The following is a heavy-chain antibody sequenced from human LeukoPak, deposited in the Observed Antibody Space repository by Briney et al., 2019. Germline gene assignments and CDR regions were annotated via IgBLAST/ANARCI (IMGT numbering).Heavy chain of an antibody. V-gene: IGHV3-20*04. CDR1: GFTFDDYG. D-gene: IGHD3-3*01. J-gene: IGHJ4*02. Sequence: PGGSLRLSCAASGFTFDDYGMSWVRQAPGKGLEWVSGINWNGGSTGFADSVKGRFTISRDNAENSLYLQMNSLRAEDTALYYCARELGGYDFWSGYYFDYWGQGTLVTVSS. CDR3: ARELGGYDFWSGYYFDY. CDR2: INWNGGST.